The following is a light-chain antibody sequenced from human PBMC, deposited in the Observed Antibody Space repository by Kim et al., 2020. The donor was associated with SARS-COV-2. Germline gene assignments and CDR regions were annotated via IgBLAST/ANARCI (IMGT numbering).Light chain of an antibody. Sequence: EIVLTQSPGTLSLSPGERVTLSCRASQSVSSSYLAWYQQKPGQAPRLLIYGASSRATGIPDRFSGSGSGTDFTLTISRLEPEDFAVYYCQQYGSSPPYTFGQGTKLE. J-gene: IGKJ2*01. CDR2: GAS. V-gene: IGKV3-20*01. CDR1: QSVSSSY. CDR3: QQYGSSPPYT.